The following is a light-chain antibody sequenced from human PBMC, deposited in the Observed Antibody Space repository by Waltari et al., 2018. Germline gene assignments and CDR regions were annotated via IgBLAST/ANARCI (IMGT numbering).Light chain of an antibody. V-gene: IGLV3-21*03. J-gene: IGLJ2*01. CDR1: NIRDKT. Sequence: SYVLTQPPSVSVAPGKTARISCAGQNIRDKTVYWYQQKPGQAPVVVIYDSTVRPSGVPDGFSGRDPATLTMARVEAGDEADYYCQVWDDTRDQPVFGGGTRLTVL. CDR3: QVWDDTRDQPV. CDR2: DST.